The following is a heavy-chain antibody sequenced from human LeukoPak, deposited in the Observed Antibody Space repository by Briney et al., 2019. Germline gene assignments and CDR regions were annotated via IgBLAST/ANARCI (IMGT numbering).Heavy chain of an antibody. CDR2: IYYSGRA. Sequence: PSETLSLTCTVSGCSISSYQWSWIRQPPGKGLEWIGNIYYSGRANYNPSLKSRVTISVDTSKNQCSLKLSPVAAADTAVYYCARVGVDYSGNIIKYFFDYWGQGTLVTVSS. D-gene: IGHD4-23*01. CDR1: GCSISSYQ. J-gene: IGHJ4*02. CDR3: ARVGVDYSGNIIKYFFDY. V-gene: IGHV4-59*01.